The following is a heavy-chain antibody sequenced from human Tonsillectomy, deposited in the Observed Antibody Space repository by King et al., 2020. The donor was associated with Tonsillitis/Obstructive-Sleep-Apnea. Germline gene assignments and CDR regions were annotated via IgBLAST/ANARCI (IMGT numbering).Heavy chain of an antibody. CDR3: TRALSTAYLDS. CDR2: IDGTGNHI. J-gene: IGHJ4*02. Sequence: VQLVESGGGLVKPGGSLRLSCAASGFAFHYYTLEWVRQAPGKGLEGGSSIDGTGNHIYYADSVKGRFTVSRDNTKNALYLQMTSLRAEDTALYYCTRALSTAYLDSWGQGTLVTVSS. V-gene: IGHV3-21*01. CDR1: GFAFHYYT.